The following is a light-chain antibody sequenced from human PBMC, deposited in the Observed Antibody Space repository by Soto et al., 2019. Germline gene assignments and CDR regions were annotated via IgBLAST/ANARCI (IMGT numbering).Light chain of an antibody. Sequence: QSVLTQPPSASGSPGQSVTISCTGTSSDVGAYNYVSWYQQHPGKAPKLMIYEVSKRPSGVPDRFSGSKSGNTASLTVSGLQAEDEADYYCSSYAGSSTLYVFGTGTKVTVL. CDR2: EVS. J-gene: IGLJ1*01. V-gene: IGLV2-8*01. CDR3: SSYAGSSTLYV. CDR1: SSDVGAYNY.